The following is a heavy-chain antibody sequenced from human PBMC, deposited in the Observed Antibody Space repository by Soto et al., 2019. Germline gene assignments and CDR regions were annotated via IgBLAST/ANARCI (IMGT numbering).Heavy chain of an antibody. V-gene: IGHV4-59*01. D-gene: IGHD3-3*01. CDR1: GGSISSYY. J-gene: IGHJ4*02. CDR3: ARFRRRFNYDFWSGVDY. CDR2: IYYSGST. Sequence: SETLSLTCTVSGGSISSYYWSWIRQPPGKGLVWIGYIYYSGSTNYNPSLKSRVTISVDTSKNQFSLKLSSVTAADTAVYYCARFRRRFNYDFWSGVDYWGQGTLVTVSS.